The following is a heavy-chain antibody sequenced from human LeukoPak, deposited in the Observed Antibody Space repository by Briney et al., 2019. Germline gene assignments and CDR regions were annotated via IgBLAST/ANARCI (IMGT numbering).Heavy chain of an antibody. Sequence: PGGPLRLSCAASGFTVSSNYMSWVRQAPGKGLEWASVIYSGGSTYYADSVKGRFTISRDNSKNTLYLQMNSPRAEDTAVYYCAREGRYFDWLLYDYWGQGTLVTVSS. CDR3: AREGRYFDWLLYDY. V-gene: IGHV3-66*01. CDR1: GFTVSSNY. CDR2: IYSGGST. D-gene: IGHD3-9*01. J-gene: IGHJ4*02.